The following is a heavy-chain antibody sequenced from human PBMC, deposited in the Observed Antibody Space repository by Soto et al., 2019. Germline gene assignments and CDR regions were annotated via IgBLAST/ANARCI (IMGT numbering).Heavy chain of an antibody. CDR1: GYTFTSYG. V-gene: IGHV1-18*01. CDR3: ARDLGRYGLDWFDP. CDR2: ISAYNGNT. D-gene: IGHD3-9*01. Sequence: ASVKVSCKASGYTFTSYGISWVRQAPGQGLEWMGWISAYNGNTNYAQKLQGRVTMTTDTSTSTAYMEPRSLRSDDTAVYYCARDLGRYGLDWFDPWGQGTLVTVSS. J-gene: IGHJ5*02.